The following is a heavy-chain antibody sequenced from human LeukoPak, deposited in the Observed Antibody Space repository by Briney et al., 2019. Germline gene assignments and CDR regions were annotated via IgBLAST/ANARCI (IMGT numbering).Heavy chain of an antibody. CDR1: GGSISSYY. J-gene: IGHJ4*02. V-gene: IGHV4-59*08. D-gene: IGHD1-26*01. CDR2: IYYSGST. CDR3: ARPASGSPFDYDY. Sequence: SETLSLTCTVSGGSISSYYWSWIRQPPGKGLEWIGYIYYSGSTNYNPSLKSRVTISVDTSKNQFSLKLSSVTAADTAVYYCARPASGSPFDYDYWGQGTLVTVSS.